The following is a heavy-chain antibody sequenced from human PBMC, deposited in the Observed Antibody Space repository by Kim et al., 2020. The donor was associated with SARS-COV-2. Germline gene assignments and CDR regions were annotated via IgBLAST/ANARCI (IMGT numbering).Heavy chain of an antibody. V-gene: IGHV3-48*02. J-gene: IGHJ5*02. Sequence: GGSLRLSCAASGFTFSSYSMNWVRQAPGKGLEWVSYISSSSSTIYYADSVKGRFTISRDNAKNSLYLQMNSLRDEDTAVYYCARGYFFDSSSWYYRQNWFDPWGQGTLVTVSS. CDR1: GFTFSSYS. CDR2: ISSSSSTI. D-gene: IGHD6-13*01. CDR3: ARGYFFDSSSWYYRQNWFDP.